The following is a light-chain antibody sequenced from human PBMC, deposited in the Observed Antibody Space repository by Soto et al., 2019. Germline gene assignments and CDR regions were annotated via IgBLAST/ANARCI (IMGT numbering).Light chain of an antibody. CDR2: AAT. V-gene: IGKV1-39*01. CDR3: QQSDITPRT. J-gene: IGKJ1*01. CDR1: HSIRSF. Sequence: QLTQFPSSLSASVGDRFTITCRASHSIRSFVNWYQHRPGQAPRLLIYAATSLHSGVSARFSGSGSETDFTLTISSLQPEDSATYYCQQSDITPRTLGRGTKVDIK.